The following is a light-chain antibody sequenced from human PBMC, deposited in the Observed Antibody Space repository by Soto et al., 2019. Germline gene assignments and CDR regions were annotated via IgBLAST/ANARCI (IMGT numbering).Light chain of an antibody. CDR3: SSYASRSPLV. Sequence: QSALTQPASVSGSPGQSITISCTGTSNDVGGYDYVTWYQHHPGKAPKLMIYDVSNRPSGISDRFSASKSGNTASLTISGVQAEDEADYYCSSYASRSPLVFGGGTKVTVL. J-gene: IGLJ2*01. CDR2: DVS. V-gene: IGLV2-14*03. CDR1: SNDVGGYDY.